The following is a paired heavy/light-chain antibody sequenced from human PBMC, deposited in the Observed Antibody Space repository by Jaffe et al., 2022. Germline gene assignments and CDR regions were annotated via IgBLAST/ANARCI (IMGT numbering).Light chain of an antibody. CDR2: GAS. V-gene: IGKV3-20*01. CDR3: HQYGSAPLT. Sequence: DIVLTQSPGTLSLSPGERATLSCRTSLSVSNTYLAWSQHRPGQAPRLLIYGASNRATGIPDRFSGSGSGTDFTLTISRLEPEDFAVYYCHQYGSAPLTFGQGTKVEIK. CDR1: LSVSNTY. J-gene: IGKJ1*01.
Heavy chain of an antibody. CDR3: ARGGGRLRYIDY. CDR1: GGSISPYF. CDR2: VFYSGST. D-gene: IGHD1-26*01. Sequence: QVQLQESGPGLVRPSETLSLTCNVSGGSISPYFWSWIRQSPGKGLEWIGYVFYSGSTYYNPSLRSRVTMSVDTSKNQFSLKLHSVTAADTAMYFCARGGGRLRYIDYWGQGTLVTVSS. J-gene: IGHJ4*02. V-gene: IGHV4-59*01.